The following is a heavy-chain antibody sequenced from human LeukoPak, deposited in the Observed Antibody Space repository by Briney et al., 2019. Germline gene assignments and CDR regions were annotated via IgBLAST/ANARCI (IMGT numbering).Heavy chain of an antibody. J-gene: IGHJ4*02. CDR3: GRGAAPDY. V-gene: IGHV4-59*01. D-gene: IGHD6-13*01. CDR1: GDSMTTYY. Sequence: TSETLSLTYTVSGDSMTTYYYSWVRQSPEKGLEWIGCMFHSGNTVSSPSLKTRVTMSLDTSKKQFPLKLTSVTAADTAVYYCGRGAAPDYWGQGILVAVST. CDR2: MFHSGNT.